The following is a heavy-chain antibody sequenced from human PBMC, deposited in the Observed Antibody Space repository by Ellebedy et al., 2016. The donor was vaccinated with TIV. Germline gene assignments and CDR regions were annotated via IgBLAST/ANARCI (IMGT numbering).Heavy chain of an antibody. V-gene: IGHV1-3*01. CDR1: GHTFTSYG. D-gene: IGHD1-26*01. J-gene: IGHJ4*01. CDR3: ARPQFTRWELPALDS. Sequence: ASVKVSXKASGHTFTSYGIHWVRQAPGQRLEWMGWINGGNSKTKYSRKFQGRVSFTRDTSASTAYMEVSSLRSEDTAVYYCARPQFTRWELPALDSWGQGTLVTVSS. CDR2: INGGNSKT.